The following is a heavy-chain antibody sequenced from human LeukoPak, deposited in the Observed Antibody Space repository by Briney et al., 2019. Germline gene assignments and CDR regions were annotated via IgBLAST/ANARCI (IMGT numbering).Heavy chain of an antibody. CDR2: INPNSGST. Sequence: ASVKVSCKASGYTFTSYYMHWVRQAPGQELEWMGLINPNSGSTSYAQKLQGRVTMTTDTSTSTAYMELRSLRSDDTAVYYCARDGPHIAAASIRIVDYWGQGTLVTVSS. CDR1: GYTFTSYY. V-gene: IGHV1-46*01. J-gene: IGHJ4*02. D-gene: IGHD6-13*01. CDR3: ARDGPHIAAASIRIVDY.